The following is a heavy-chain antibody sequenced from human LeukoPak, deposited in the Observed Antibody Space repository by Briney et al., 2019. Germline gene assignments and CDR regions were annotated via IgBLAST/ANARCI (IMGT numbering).Heavy chain of an antibody. D-gene: IGHD3-9*01. CDR2: IIPILGIA. J-gene: IGHJ5*02. CDR1: GGTFSSYA. Sequence: SVKVSCKASGGTFSSYAISWVRQAPGQGLEWMGRIIPILGIANYAQKFQGRVTITADKSTSTAYMELSSLRSEDTAVYYCAAEDEYYDILTGYSRASGWFDPWGQGTLVTVSS. CDR3: AAEDEYYDILTGYSRASGWFDP. V-gene: IGHV1-69*04.